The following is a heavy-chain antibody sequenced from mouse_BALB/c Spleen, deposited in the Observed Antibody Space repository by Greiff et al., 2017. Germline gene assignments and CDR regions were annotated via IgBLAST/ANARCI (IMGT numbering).Heavy chain of an antibody. Sequence: QVQLQQSGAELVRPGVSVKISCKGSGYTFTDYAMHWVKQSHAKSLEWIGVISTYYGDASYNQKFKGKATMTVDKSSSTAYMELARLTSEDSAIYYCAREYGNYENYFDYWGQGTTLTVSS. V-gene: IGHV1S137*01. CDR2: ISTYYGDA. J-gene: IGHJ2*01. CDR3: AREYGNYENYFDY. D-gene: IGHD2-10*02. CDR1: GYTFTDYA.